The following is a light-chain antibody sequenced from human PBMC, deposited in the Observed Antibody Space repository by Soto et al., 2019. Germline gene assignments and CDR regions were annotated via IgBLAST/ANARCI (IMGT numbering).Light chain of an antibody. Sequence: QSALTQPPSASGSPGQSVTISCTGTSSDVGGYNYVSWYQQHPGKAPKLMIYEVFKRPSGVPDRFSGSKSGNTASLTVSGLQAEDEADYYCAAWDDSLSGAVFGGGTQLTVL. CDR1: SSDVGGYNY. CDR3: AAWDDSLSGAV. V-gene: IGLV2-8*01. CDR2: EVF. J-gene: IGLJ7*01.